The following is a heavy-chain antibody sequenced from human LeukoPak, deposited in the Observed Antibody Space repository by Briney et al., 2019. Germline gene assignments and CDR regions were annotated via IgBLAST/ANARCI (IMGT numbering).Heavy chain of an antibody. Sequence: PSETLSLTCAVYGGSFSGYYWSWIRQPPGKGLEWIGEMNHSGSTNSNPSLKTRITISVDTSKNQFSLKLSSVTAADTAVYYCASGERWEHFDYWGQGTLVTVSS. J-gene: IGHJ4*02. V-gene: IGHV4-34*01. CDR2: MNHSGST. CDR1: GGSFSGYY. D-gene: IGHD1-26*01. CDR3: ASGERWEHFDY.